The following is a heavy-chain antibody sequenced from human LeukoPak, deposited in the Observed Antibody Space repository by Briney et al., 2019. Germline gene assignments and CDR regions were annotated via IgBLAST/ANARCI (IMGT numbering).Heavy chain of an antibody. CDR2: INPNTGNT. D-gene: IGHD4-17*01. J-gene: IGHJ4*02. V-gene: IGHV1-2*02. CDR1: GYTFTGYY. Sequence: ASVKVSCKASGYTFTGYYMHWVRQAPGQGLEWMGWINPNTGNTNYAQNFQGRVSMTRDTSISTAYMELTRLRSDDTAVYYCAREKVNYDDDANPNDYWGQGTLVTVSS. CDR3: AREKVNYDDDANPNDY.